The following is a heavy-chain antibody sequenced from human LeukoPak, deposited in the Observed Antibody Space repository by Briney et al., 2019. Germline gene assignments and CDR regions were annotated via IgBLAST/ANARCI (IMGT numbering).Heavy chain of an antibody. Sequence: SVKVSCKASGGTFSSYGISWVRQAPGQGLEWMGGIIPFFGTANYAQKFQGRVTITADESTSTAYMGLSSLRSEDTAVYYCARARDGYNYGFDYWGQGTLVTVSS. V-gene: IGHV1-69*01. CDR2: IIPFFGTA. D-gene: IGHD5-24*01. CDR1: GGTFSSYG. J-gene: IGHJ4*02. CDR3: ARARDGYNYGFDY.